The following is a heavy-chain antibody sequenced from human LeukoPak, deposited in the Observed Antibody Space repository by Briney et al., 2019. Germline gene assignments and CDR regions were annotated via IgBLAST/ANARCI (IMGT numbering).Heavy chain of an antibody. V-gene: IGHV3-30*03. CDR3: ARGDEVAAAGTLDY. CDR1: GFTFSSYS. J-gene: IGHJ4*02. CDR2: ISADGRTQ. Sequence: GGSLRLSCAASGFTFSSYSIHWVRQAPGKGLEWVTVISADGRTQYYSDSVKGRFTISRDNSKNTLYLQMNSLRAEDTAVYYCARGDEVAAAGTLDYWGQGTLVTVSS. D-gene: IGHD6-13*01.